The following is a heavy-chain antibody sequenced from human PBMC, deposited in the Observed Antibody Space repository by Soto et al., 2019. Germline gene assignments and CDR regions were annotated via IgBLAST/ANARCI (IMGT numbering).Heavy chain of an antibody. D-gene: IGHD1-26*01. Sequence: SVKVSCKASGGTFSSYAISWVRQAPGQGLEWMGGIIPIFGTANYAQKFQGRVTITADESTSTAYMELSSLRSEDTAVYYCARVTVPVFSGSSSFDYWGQGTLVTVSS. CDR1: GGTFSSYA. CDR2: IIPIFGTA. J-gene: IGHJ4*02. V-gene: IGHV1-69*13. CDR3: ARVTVPVFSGSSSFDY.